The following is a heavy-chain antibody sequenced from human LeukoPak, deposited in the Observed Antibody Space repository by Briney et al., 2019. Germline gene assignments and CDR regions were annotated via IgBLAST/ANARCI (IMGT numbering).Heavy chain of an antibody. CDR1: GFTVSSNY. V-gene: IGHV3-66*01. Sequence: GGSLRLSCAASGFTVSSNYMSWVRQAPGKGLEWVSVIYSGGSTYYADSVKGRFTISRDNSKNTLYLQMNSLRAEDTAVYYCARDLHVGPKEILTGYYDDYWGQGILVTVSS. D-gene: IGHD3-9*01. CDR2: IYSGGST. CDR3: ARDLHVGPKEILTGYYDDY. J-gene: IGHJ4*02.